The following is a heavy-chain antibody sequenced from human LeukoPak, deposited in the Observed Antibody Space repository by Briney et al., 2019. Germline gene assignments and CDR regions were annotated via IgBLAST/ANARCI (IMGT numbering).Heavy chain of an antibody. Sequence: PGGSLRLSCAASGFTFSNYWMNWVRQAPGEGLEWVANIKEDGSEEYYVDSVKGRFTVSRDNTKNSLYPQMNSLRVEDTAVYYCARNLLTLPSWGQGTLVTVSP. CDR1: GFTFSNYW. CDR3: ARNLLTLPS. CDR2: IKEDGSEE. V-gene: IGHV3-7*01. J-gene: IGHJ5*02.